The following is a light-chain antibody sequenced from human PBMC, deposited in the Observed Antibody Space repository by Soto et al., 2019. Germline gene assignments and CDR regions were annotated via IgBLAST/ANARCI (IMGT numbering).Light chain of an antibody. Sequence: EIFMTQSPATLSVSPGERATLSCRASQSVSSNLAWYQQKPGQAPRLLIYGASTRATGIPARFSGSGSGTEFTLTISSLQSEDFAVYYCQQYNNWPLTFAGGTKVDIK. V-gene: IGKV3-15*01. CDR1: QSVSSN. J-gene: IGKJ4*01. CDR2: GAS. CDR3: QQYNNWPLT.